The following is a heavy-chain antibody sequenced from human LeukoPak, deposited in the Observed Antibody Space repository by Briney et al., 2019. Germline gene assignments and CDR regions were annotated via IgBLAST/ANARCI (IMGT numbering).Heavy chain of an antibody. CDR1: GGSFSGYY. V-gene: IGHV4-34*01. D-gene: IGHD2-21*02. J-gene: IGHJ4*02. Sequence: SETLSLTCAVYGGSFSGYYWSWIRQPPGKGLEWIGEINHSGSTNYNPSLKSRVTISVDTSKNQFSLKLSSVTAADTAVYYCARGNRLDIVVVTDHFDYWGQGTLVTVSS. CDR3: ARGNRLDIVVVTDHFDY. CDR2: INHSGST.